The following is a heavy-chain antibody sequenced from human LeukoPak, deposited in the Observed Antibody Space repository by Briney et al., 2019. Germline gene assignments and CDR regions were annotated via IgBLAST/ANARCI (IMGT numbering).Heavy chain of an antibody. CDR3: ARAKIKYSGSYVFDY. D-gene: IGHD1-26*01. CDR2: IIPIFGTA. Sequence: SVKVSCKASGGTFGSYAISWVRQAPGQGLEWMGRIIPIFGTANYAQKFQGRVTITTDESTSTAYMELSSLRSEDTAVYYCARAKIKYSGSYVFDYWGQGTLVTVSS. CDR1: GGTFGSYA. V-gene: IGHV1-69*05. J-gene: IGHJ4*02.